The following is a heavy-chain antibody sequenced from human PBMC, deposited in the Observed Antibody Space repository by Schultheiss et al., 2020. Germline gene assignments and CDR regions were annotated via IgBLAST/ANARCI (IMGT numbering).Heavy chain of an antibody. CDR3: ARGTEIVVVPDAFDI. V-gene: IGHV3-33*01. CDR1: GFTFSSYG. Sequence: GGSLRLSCAASGFTFSSYGMHWVRQAPGKGLEWVAVIWYDGSNKYYADSVKGRFTISRDNSKNTLYLQMNSLRAEDTAVYYCARGTEIVVVPDAFDIWGQGTMVTVSS. D-gene: IGHD3-22*01. CDR2: IWYDGSNK. J-gene: IGHJ3*02.